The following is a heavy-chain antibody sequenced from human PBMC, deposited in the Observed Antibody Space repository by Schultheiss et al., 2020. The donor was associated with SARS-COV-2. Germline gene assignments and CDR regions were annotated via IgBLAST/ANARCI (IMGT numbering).Heavy chain of an antibody. V-gene: IGHV3-33*08. Sequence: GGSLRLSCAASGFTFSSYSMHWVRQAPGKGLEWVAVIWYDGSNKYYADSVKGRFTISRDNSKNTLYLQMNSLRAEDTAVYYCARDRVTYYYYYGMDVWGQGTTVTVSS. CDR3: ARDRVTYYYYYGMDV. J-gene: IGHJ6*02. CDR1: GFTFSSYS. CDR2: IWYDGSNK. D-gene: IGHD5-18*01.